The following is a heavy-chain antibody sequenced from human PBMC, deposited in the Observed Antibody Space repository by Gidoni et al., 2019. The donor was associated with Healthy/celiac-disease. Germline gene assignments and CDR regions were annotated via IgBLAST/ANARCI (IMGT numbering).Heavy chain of an antibody. D-gene: IGHD2-15*01. J-gene: IGHJ4*02. CDR1: GFTFSSYS. Sequence: CAASGFTFSSYSMNWVRQAPGKGLEWVSSISSSSSYIYYADSVKGRFTIARDNAKNSLYLQMNSLRAEDTAVYYCARVVVVAATQPGLDYWGQGTLVTVSS. CDR2: ISSSSSYI. V-gene: IGHV3-21*01. CDR3: ARVVVVAATQPGLDY.